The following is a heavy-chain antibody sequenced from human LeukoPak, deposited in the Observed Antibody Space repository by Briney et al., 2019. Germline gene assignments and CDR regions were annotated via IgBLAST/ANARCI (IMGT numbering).Heavy chain of an antibody. CDR1: GFTFSDYY. J-gene: IGHJ4*02. V-gene: IGHV3-11*01. D-gene: IGHD6-13*01. Sequence: PGGSLRLSCAASGFTFSDYYMSWIRQAPGKGLEWISYISSSGSTIFQADSMKGRFTISRHNAKNSLYLQMNNLRVEDTAVYYCARVSSQQLKWGQGTLVTVSS. CDR3: ARVSSQQLK. CDR2: ISSSGSTI.